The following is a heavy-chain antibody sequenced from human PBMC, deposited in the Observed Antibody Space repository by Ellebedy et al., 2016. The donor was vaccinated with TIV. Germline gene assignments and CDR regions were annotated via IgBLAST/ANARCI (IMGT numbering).Heavy chain of an antibody. V-gene: IGHV3-30*04. CDR2: ISYDGRNK. D-gene: IGHD2-15*01. CDR1: GFIFSSYA. J-gene: IGHJ4*02. Sequence: GESLKISCAASGFIFSSYAIHWVRQAPGKGLESVALISYDGRNKFYADSVKGRFTISRDNSKNTLYLQMNSLRAEDTAVYYCAREEGDCSGGRCHYYFDYWGQGTLVTVST. CDR3: AREEGDCSGGRCHYYFDY.